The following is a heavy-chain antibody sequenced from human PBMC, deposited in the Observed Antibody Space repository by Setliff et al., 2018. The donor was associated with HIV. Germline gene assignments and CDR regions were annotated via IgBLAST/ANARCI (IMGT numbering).Heavy chain of an antibody. D-gene: IGHD2-15*01. V-gene: IGHV4-4*07. Sequence: SETLSLTCAVSGGSFSGYYWGWIRQPPGKGLEWIGRIYSSGRTNYNSSLKSRVTMSVDTSKNQFSLKLRSVTAADTAVYYCAREKGFGGATGWFDPWGLGTPVTVSS. CDR2: IYSSGRT. CDR3: AREKGFGGATGWFDP. CDR1: GGSFSGYY. J-gene: IGHJ5*02.